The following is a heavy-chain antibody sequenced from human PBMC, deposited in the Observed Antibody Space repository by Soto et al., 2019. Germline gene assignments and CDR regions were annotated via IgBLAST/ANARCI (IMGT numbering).Heavy chain of an antibody. J-gene: IGHJ6*02. CDR2: INAGNGNT. D-gene: IGHD6-13*01. V-gene: IGHV1-3*01. CDR3: ARERGKYESSSWYPYYYYYYGMDV. CDR1: GYTFTSYA. Sequence: ASVKVSCKASGYTFTSYAMHWVRQAPGQRLEWMGWINAGNGNTKYSQKFQGRVTITRDTSASTAYMELSSLRSEDTAVYYCARERGKYESSSWYPYYYYYYGMDVWGQGTTVTVSS.